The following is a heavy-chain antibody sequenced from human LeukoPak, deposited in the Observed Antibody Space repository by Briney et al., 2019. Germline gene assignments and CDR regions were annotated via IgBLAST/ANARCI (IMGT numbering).Heavy chain of an antibody. CDR2: AYYTGDT. CDR3: GRHVSNGWDYCYGLDV. J-gene: IGHJ6*02. Sequence: SETLSLTCTVSGGSVASTGCYWGWIRQPPGKGLEWIGSAYYTGDTYSPASLKSRLTISVDASKNQFALTLGSVTAADTAVYYCGRHVSNGWDYCYGLDVWGQGTTVTVSS. D-gene: IGHD6-19*01. V-gene: IGHV4-39*01. CDR1: GGSVASTGCY.